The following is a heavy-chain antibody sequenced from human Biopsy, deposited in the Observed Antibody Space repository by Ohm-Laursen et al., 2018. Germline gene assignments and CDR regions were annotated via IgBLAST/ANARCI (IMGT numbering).Heavy chain of an antibody. CDR2: VNPVAEAT. Sequence: SVKVSCKASGYNFGNYYINWVRKVPGKGLEWLGVVNPVAEATMYAQKFQDRITLTRDASTNTVYMDLTSLTSEDTAVYYCARESPLRLGVCGAIRCFKEVFGMDVWGQGTTVIV. D-gene: IGHD2-21*01. J-gene: IGHJ6*02. CDR1: GYNFGNYY. CDR3: ARESPLRLGVCGAIRCFKEVFGMDV. V-gene: IGHV1-46*01.